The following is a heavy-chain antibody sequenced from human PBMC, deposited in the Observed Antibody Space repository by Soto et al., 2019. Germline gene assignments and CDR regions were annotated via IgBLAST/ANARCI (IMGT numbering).Heavy chain of an antibody. J-gene: IGHJ6*02. CDR1: GFTVSSNY. Sequence: PGGSLRLSCAASGFTVSSNYMSWVRQAPGKGLEWVSVIYSGGSTYYADSVKGRFTISRDNSKNTLYLQMNSLRAEDTAVYYCARDLGTPSRSMDVWGQGTTVTVSS. D-gene: IGHD7-27*01. CDR2: IYSGGST. V-gene: IGHV3-53*01. CDR3: ARDLGTPSRSMDV.